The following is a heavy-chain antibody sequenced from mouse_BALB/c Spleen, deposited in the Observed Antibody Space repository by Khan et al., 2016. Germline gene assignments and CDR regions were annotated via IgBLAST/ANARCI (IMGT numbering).Heavy chain of an antibody. D-gene: IGHD2-12*01. J-gene: IGHJ2*02. CDR2: MDSNGGST. CDR3: ARSAI. V-gene: IGHV5-6-3*01. Sequence: EVELVESGGGIVQPGGSLKRYSAAFRFTISSYGRSSVRQTPDKRLELVATMDSNGGSTDYPDSVKLRFTITGVNAKNALYLQMRSLESEDTAMYYSARSAIWGQGTSLTVSS. CDR1: RFTISSYG.